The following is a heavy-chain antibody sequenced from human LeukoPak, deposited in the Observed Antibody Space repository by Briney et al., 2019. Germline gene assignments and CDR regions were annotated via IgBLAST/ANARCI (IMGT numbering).Heavy chain of an antibody. Sequence: GGFLRLSCAASGFALSSTYMTWVRQAPGKGLEWVSVTYPGGTTYYADSVRGRFTVSTHNSQSTLYLQMNSLRAEDTAIYYCATVLRISHACDIWGQGTMVTVSS. CDR3: ATVLRISHACDI. CDR1: GFALSSTY. V-gene: IGHV3-53*04. CDR2: TYPGGTT. D-gene: IGHD2-8*01. J-gene: IGHJ3*02.